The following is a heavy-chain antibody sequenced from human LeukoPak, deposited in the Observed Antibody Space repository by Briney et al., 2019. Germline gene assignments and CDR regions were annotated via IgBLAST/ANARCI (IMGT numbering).Heavy chain of an antibody. Sequence: GGSLRLSCAASGFTFSSYGMHWVRQAPGKGLEWVAVIWYDGSNKYYADSVKGRFTISRDNSKNTLYLQMNSLRAEDTAVYYCARGLRFLEWTAFDYWGQGTLVTVSS. J-gene: IGHJ4*02. D-gene: IGHD3-3*01. V-gene: IGHV3-33*01. CDR1: GFTFSSYG. CDR3: ARGLRFLEWTAFDY. CDR2: IWYDGSNK.